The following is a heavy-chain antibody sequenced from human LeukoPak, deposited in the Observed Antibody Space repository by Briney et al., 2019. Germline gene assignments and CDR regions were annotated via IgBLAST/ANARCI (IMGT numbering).Heavy chain of an antibody. V-gene: IGHV1-69*06. CDR2: IIPIFGTA. CDR3: ARGVAVAGTEGDAFDI. J-gene: IGHJ3*02. Sequence: ASVKVSCKASGGTFSSYAISWVRQAPGQGLEWMGGIIPIFGTANYAQKFQGRVTITADKSTSTAYMELSSLRSEDTAVYYCARGVAVAGTEGDAFDIWGQGTMVTVSS. CDR1: GGTFSSYA. D-gene: IGHD6-19*01.